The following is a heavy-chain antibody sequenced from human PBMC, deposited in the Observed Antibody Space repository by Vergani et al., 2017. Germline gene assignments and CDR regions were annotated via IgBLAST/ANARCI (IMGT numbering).Heavy chain of an antibody. CDR3: ARGQDYDILTGYYDGFDI. V-gene: IGHV4-34*01. J-gene: IGHJ3*02. D-gene: IGHD3-9*01. CDR1: GRSFSGYY. Sequence: QVQLQQWGAGLLKPSETLSLTCAVYGRSFSGYYWSWIRQPPGKGLEWIGEINHSGSTNYNPSLKSRVTISVDTSKNQFSLKLSSVTAADTAVYYCARGQDYDILTGYYDGFDIWGQGTMVTVSS. CDR2: INHSGST.